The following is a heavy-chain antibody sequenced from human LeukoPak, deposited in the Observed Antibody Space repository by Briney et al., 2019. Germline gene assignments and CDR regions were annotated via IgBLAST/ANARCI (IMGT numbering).Heavy chain of an antibody. CDR1: GGSFSGYY. CDR2: INHSGST. J-gene: IGHJ4*02. CDR3: ARALPYSRTGYFDY. Sequence: PSETLSLTCAVYGGSFSGYYWSWIRQPPGKGLEWIGEINHSGSTNYNPSLKSRVTISVDTSKNQFSLKLSSVTAADTAVYYCARALPYSRTGYFDYWGQGTLVTVSS. V-gene: IGHV4-34*01. D-gene: IGHD6-13*01.